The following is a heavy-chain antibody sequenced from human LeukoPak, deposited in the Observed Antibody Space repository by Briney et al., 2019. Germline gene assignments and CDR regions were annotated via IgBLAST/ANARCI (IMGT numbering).Heavy chain of an antibody. CDR2: IFPADSDT. D-gene: IGHD5/OR15-5a*01. CDR3: ARGSSVPSTPLRAFDM. V-gene: IGHV5-51*01. Sequence: GESLKISCKASGYSFTNYWIAWVRQVPGTGLEWVGIIFPADSDTRYSPSFQGQVTISADKSISTAYLQWSSLRASDNAMYYCARGSSVPSTPLRAFDMWGQGTTVTVSS. J-gene: IGHJ3*02. CDR1: GYSFTNYW.